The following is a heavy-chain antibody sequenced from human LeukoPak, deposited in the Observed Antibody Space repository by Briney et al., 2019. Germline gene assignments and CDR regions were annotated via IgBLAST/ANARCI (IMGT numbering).Heavy chain of an antibody. CDR1: GGSISSYY. J-gene: IGHJ4*02. D-gene: IGHD1-26*01. V-gene: IGHV4-59*06. CDR2: TSYSEGT. CDR3: GTADWESFYFDS. Sequence: SETLSLTCTVSGGSISSYYWNWIRQHPGKGLEWIGFTSYSEGTYYNPSLMSRITISVDRSQNQFSLKMRDVTAADTAVYFCGTADWESFYFDSWGQGALVAVSS.